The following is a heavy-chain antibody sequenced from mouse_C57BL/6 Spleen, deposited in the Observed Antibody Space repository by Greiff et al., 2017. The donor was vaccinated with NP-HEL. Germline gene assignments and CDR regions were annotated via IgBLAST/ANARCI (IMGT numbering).Heavy chain of an antibody. V-gene: IGHV1-52*01. Sequence: QVQLQQPGAELVRPGSSVKLSCKASGYTFTSYWMHWVKQRPIQGLEWIGNIDPSDSETHYNQKFKDKATLTVDKSSSTAYMQLSSLTSEDSAVYYCARRRDGYDHFDYWGQGTTLTVSS. CDR3: ARRRDGYDHFDY. CDR2: IDPSDSET. CDR1: GYTFTSYW. D-gene: IGHD2-2*01. J-gene: IGHJ2*01.